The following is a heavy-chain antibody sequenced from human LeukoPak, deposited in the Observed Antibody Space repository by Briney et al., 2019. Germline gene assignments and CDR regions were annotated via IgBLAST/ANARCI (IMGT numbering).Heavy chain of an antibody. CDR2: ISGSGGST. Sequence: GGSLRLSCAASGFTFSSYAMSWVRQAPGKGLEWVSAISGSGGSTYYADSVKGRFTISRDNSKNTLYLQMNSLRAEDTAVYYCAKAFDYDFWSGSSTGGDYWGQGTLVTVSS. CDR1: GFTFSSYA. CDR3: AKAFDYDFWSGSSTGGDY. J-gene: IGHJ4*02. V-gene: IGHV3-23*01. D-gene: IGHD3-3*01.